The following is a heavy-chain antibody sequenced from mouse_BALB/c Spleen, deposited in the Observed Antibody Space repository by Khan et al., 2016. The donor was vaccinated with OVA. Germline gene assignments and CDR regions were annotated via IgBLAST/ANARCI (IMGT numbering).Heavy chain of an antibody. Sequence: QVHVKQSGAELVRPGASVKLSCKTSGYIFTSYWIHWVKQRSGQGLEWIARIYPGTDNTYYNEKLRDKATLTADKSSSTAYIQLSSLKSEDSAVYFCAREESLYDFAYWGQGTTLTVSS. D-gene: IGHD1-1*01. J-gene: IGHJ2*01. CDR2: IYPGTDNT. V-gene: IGHV1-76*01. CDR3: AREESLYDFAY. CDR1: GYIFTSYW.